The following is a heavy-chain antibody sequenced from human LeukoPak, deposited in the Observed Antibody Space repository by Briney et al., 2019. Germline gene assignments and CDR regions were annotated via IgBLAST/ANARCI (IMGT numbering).Heavy chain of an antibody. CDR3: AKDRCSNGIGCYYYYMEV. D-gene: IGHD2-8*01. J-gene: IGHJ6*03. CDR1: GFTFSSYG. V-gene: IGHV3-30*02. CDR2: IQYDRTNE. Sequence: GGSLRLSCAASGFTFSSYGMHWVRQAPGKGLEWVAYIQYDRTNEQYAHSVKGRFRISRDNSNNILYLQMNSLRTEDTAVYYCAKDRCSNGIGCYYYYMEVWGKGTTVTISS.